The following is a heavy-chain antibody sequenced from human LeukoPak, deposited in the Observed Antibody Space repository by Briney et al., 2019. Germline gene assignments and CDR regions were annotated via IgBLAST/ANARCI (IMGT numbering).Heavy chain of an antibody. D-gene: IGHD1-26*01. Sequence: PGGSLRLSCGASGFTFSTTWMHWVRQAPGKGPVCVSRINSDGTSTVYADSVKGRFTISRDNAKNTVYLQMSGLGVDDTAVYYCARDNYYSIDYWGQGTLVTVSS. J-gene: IGHJ4*02. CDR3: ARDNYYSIDY. V-gene: IGHV3-74*01. CDR2: INSDGTST. CDR1: GFTFSTTW.